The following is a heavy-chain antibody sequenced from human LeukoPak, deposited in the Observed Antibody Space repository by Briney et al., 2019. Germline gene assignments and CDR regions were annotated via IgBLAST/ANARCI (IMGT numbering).Heavy chain of an antibody. CDR2: IYYSGST. Sequence: SETLSLTCTVSGGSISSYYWSWIRQPPGKGLEWIGYIYYSGSTNYNPSLKSRVTISVDTSKNQFSLKLSSVTAADTAVYYCARHRGPQWLGDYWGQGTLVTVSS. V-gene: IGHV4-59*08. CDR3: ARHRGPQWLGDY. CDR1: GGSISSYY. D-gene: IGHD6-19*01. J-gene: IGHJ4*02.